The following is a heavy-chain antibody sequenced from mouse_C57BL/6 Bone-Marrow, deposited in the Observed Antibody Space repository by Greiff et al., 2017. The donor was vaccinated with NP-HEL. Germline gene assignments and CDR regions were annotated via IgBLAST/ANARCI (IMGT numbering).Heavy chain of an antibody. CDR2: IDPSDSYT. CDR1: GYTFTSYW. Sequence: QVQLQQPGAELVRPGTSVKLSCKASGYTFTSYWLHWVKQRPGQGLEWIGVIDPSDSYTNSNQKFTGKATLTVDTSSSTAYMQLSSLTSEDSAVYYCGSYYGPYYYAMDYWGQGTSVTVSS. V-gene: IGHV1-59*01. J-gene: IGHJ4*01. D-gene: IGHD1-1*01. CDR3: GSYYGPYYYAMDY.